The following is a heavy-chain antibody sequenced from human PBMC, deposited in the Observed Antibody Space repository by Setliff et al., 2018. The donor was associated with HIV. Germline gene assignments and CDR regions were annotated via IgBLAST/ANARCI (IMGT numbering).Heavy chain of an antibody. CDR3: ARHHELTAHGLFDS. V-gene: IGHV4-39*01. Sequence: SETLSLTCSVSGGSVSSANYYWGWIRQPPGKGLEWIGSFYYSGRAYYNPSLESRVTISVDTSKNQFSLKLTSVTAADTAVYYCARHHELTAHGLFDSWGQGTLVTVSS. J-gene: IGHJ4*02. CDR1: GGSVSSANYY. CDR2: FYYSGRA. D-gene: IGHD1-7*01.